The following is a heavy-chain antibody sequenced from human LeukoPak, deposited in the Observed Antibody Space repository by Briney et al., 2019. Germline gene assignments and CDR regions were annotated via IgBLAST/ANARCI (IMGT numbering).Heavy chain of an antibody. CDR2: IIPGNGNT. CDR3: VTRIEAVGS. V-gene: IGHV1-3*01. J-gene: IGHJ4*02. D-gene: IGHD6-13*01. CDR1: GYTFSSYA. Sequence: ASVKVSCKASGYTFSSYAMHWVRQAPGQRLEWMGWIIPGNGNTKYSQKFQGRVTITRDTSASTAYMELSSLRSEDTAVYYCVTRIEAVGSWGQGTLVTVSS.